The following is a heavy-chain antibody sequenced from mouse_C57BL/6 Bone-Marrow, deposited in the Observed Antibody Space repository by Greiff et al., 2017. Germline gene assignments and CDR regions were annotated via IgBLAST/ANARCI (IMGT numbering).Heavy chain of an antibody. CDR3: ARGVYSNYGAD. D-gene: IGHD2-5*01. CDR2: IYPSDSET. J-gene: IGHJ3*01. CDR1: GYTFTSYW. V-gene: IGHV1-61*01. Sequence: QVQLQQPGAELVRPGSSVKLSCKASGYTFTSYWMDWVKQRPGQGLEWIGNIYPSDSETHYNQKFKDKATLTVDKSSSTAYMQLSSLTSEDSAVYYCARGVYSNYGADWGQGTLVTVSA.